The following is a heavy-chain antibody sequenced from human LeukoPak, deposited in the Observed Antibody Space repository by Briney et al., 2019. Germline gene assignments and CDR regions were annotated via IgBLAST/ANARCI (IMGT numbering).Heavy chain of an antibody. CDR1: RFTFSSYG. Sequence: GSLRLSCAASRFTFSSYGMHWVRQAPGKGLEWVSSINSGSTYKYYADSVKGRFTVSRDNAKNSLYLQMNSLRAEDTAVYYCARVWYSGSYYFGLYFQHWGQGTLVTVSS. D-gene: IGHD1-26*01. CDR3: ARVWYSGSYYFGLYFQH. V-gene: IGHV3-21*01. J-gene: IGHJ1*01. CDR2: INSGSTYK.